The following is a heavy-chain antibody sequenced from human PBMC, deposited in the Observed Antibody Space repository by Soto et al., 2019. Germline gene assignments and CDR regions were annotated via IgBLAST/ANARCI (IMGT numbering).Heavy chain of an antibody. Sequence: EGSLRLSCAASGFTFSSYWMSWVRQAPGKGLEWVANIKQDGSEKYYVDSVKGRFTISRDNAKNSLYLQMNSLRAEDTAVYYCARVSDYVDYYYYMDVWGKGTTVTVSS. CDR2: IKQDGSEK. D-gene: IGHD4-17*01. CDR3: ARVSDYVDYYYYMDV. V-gene: IGHV3-7*01. CDR1: GFTFSSYW. J-gene: IGHJ6*03.